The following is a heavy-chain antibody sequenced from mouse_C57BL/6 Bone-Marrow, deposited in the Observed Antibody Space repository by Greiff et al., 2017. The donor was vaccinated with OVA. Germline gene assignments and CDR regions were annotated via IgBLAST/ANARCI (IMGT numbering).Heavy chain of an antibody. CDR2: LYPGSGST. V-gene: IGHV1-55*01. J-gene: IGHJ2*01. Sequence: QVQLQQPGAELVKPGDSVKMSCKASGYTFTSYWITWVKQRPGQGLEWIGDLYPGSGSTNYNEKLKSKATLTVDTSSITAYMQLSSLTSEDSAVYYCARNIPITTVNYWGQGTTLTVSS. CDR3: ARNIPITTVNY. CDR1: GYTFTSYW. D-gene: IGHD1-1*01.